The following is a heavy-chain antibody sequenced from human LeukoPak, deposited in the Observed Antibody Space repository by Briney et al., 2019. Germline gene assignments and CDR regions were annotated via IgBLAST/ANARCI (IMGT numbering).Heavy chain of an antibody. V-gene: IGHV4-38-2*02. CDR3: ARTRSRLGYFDY. CDR2: IYRSGST. J-gene: IGHJ4*02. D-gene: IGHD6-6*01. CDR1: GYSISSGYY. Sequence: PSETLSLTCSVSGYSISSGYYWGWIRQPPGKGLEWIGSIYRSGSTYYNPSLKSRVTISVDTSKNQFSLKLISVTAADTAVYYCARTRSRLGYFDYWGQGTLVTVSS.